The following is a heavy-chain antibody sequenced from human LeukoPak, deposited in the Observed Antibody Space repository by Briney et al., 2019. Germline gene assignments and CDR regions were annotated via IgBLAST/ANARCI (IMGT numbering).Heavy chain of an antibody. CDR2: ISGDGGST. D-gene: IGHD3-16*01. Sequence: GGSLRLSCAAYGFSFDDYAMHWVRQAPRKGLEWVSLISGDGGSTYYADSVKGRFTISRDNSKNSLYLQMNSLRTEDTALYHCAKDRVWYDYWGQGTLVTVSS. CDR1: GFSFDDYA. V-gene: IGHV3-43*02. CDR3: AKDRVWYDY. J-gene: IGHJ4*02.